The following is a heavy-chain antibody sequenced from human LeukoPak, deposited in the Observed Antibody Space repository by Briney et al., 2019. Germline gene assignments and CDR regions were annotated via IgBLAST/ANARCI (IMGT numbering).Heavy chain of an antibody. CDR1: GFTFRSYG. V-gene: IGHV3-30*18. CDR2: ISYDGSNK. CDR3: AKNTATAMFHY. J-gene: IGHJ4*02. D-gene: IGHD5-18*01. Sequence: GGSLRLFCGACGFTFRSYGMHWVRQAPARGGEWVAVISYDGSNKYYADDVKCRFTIHRDNSKNTVYLQLDSLRAEGMAVYYCAKNTATAMFHYWGQGTLVTVSS.